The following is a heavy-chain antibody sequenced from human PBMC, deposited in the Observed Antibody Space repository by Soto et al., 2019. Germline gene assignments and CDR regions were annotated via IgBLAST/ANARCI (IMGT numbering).Heavy chain of an antibody. CDR2: ISAYNGNT. CDR3: ASSYLEPSGYSSGWFAFDI. D-gene: IGHD6-19*01. CDR1: GYTFTSYG. J-gene: IGHJ3*02. Sequence: QVQLVQSGAEVKKPGASVKVSCKASGYTFTSYGIIWVRQAPGQGLEWMGWISAYNGNTNYAQKLQGRVTMTTDTSTSTAYMELRSLRSDDTAVYYCASSYLEPSGYSSGWFAFDIWGQGTMVTVSS. V-gene: IGHV1-18*01.